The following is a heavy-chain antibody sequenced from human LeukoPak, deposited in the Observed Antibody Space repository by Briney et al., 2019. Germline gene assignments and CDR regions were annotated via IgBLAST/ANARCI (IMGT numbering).Heavy chain of an antibody. V-gene: IGHV1-3*01. Sequence: ASVKVSCKASGYTFTIYAMHWVRQGPGPRNEWMGWINAGNGNTKYSQTFQGRVTITRDTSASTAYMQLSSLRAEDTAVYYCARLATDSSGWYGFDYWGQGALVTAS. CDR3: ARLATDSSGWYGFDY. J-gene: IGHJ4*02. CDR2: INAGNGNT. CDR1: GYTFTIYA. D-gene: IGHD6-19*01.